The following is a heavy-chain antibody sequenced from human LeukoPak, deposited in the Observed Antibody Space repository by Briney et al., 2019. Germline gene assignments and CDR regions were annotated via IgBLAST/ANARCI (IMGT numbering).Heavy chain of an antibody. CDR1: GFTFGNYA. D-gene: IGHD1-7*01. CDR3: AKADDGNYPPHY. J-gene: IGHJ4*02. CDR2: ISYDGSHK. Sequence: GGSLGLSCAPPGFTFGNYALHWVPQAQGRGREWVALISYDGSHKYYADSVQGRFTVSRDNSKNTLYLQMNSLRVEDTAVYYCAKADDGNYPPHYWGQGALVTVSS. V-gene: IGHV3-30*18.